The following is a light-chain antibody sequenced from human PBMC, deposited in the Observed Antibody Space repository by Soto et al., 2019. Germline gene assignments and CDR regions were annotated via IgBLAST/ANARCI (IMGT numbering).Light chain of an antibody. V-gene: IGKV3-11*01. CDR2: DAS. CDR3: QHRSK. J-gene: IGKJ5*01. CDR1: RSINYY. Sequence: DIVLTRSPATLSLSAGQRATLSCRASRSINYYLAWYQQNTGQAPRLLIHDASNRATGIPARFSGSGSGTDFTLTISSLEPEDFAVYYCQHRSKFGQGTRLEIK.